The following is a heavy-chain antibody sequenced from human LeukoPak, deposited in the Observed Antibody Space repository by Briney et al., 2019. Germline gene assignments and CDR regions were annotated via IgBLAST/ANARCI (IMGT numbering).Heavy chain of an antibody. CDR1: GYTFTGYY. J-gene: IGHJ3*02. V-gene: IGHV1-2*02. CDR2: INPNSGGT. CDR3: AREAGETGDAFDI. Sequence: ASVKVSCKASGYTFTGYYMHWVRQAPGQGLEWMGWINPNSGGTNYAQKFQGRVTMTRDTSISTAYMELSRLRSDDTAVYYYAREAGETGDAFDIWGQGTMVTVSS.